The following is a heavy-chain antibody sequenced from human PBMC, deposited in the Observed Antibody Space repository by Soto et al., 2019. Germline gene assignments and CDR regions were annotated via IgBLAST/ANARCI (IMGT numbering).Heavy chain of an antibody. V-gene: IGHV4-59*01. CDR2: IYYSGST. CDR3: ARRASGITGTTFDP. CDR1: GGSISSYY. D-gene: IGHD1-7*01. Sequence: SETLSLTCTVSGGSISSYYWSWIRQPPGKGLEWIGYIYYSGSTNYNPPLKSRVTISVDTSKNQFSLKLSSVTAADTAVYYCARRASGITGTTFDPWGQGTLVTVSS. J-gene: IGHJ5*02.